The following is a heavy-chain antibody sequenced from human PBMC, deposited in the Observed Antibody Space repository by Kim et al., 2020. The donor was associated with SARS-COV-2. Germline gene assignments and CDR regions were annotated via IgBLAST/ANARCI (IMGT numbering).Heavy chain of an antibody. CDR2: IYHSGST. CDR3: ARGPTIFGVVLPYYFDY. CDR1: GYSISSGYY. Sequence: SEPLSLTCTVSGYSISSGYYWGWIRQPPGKGLEWIGSIYHSGSTYYNPSLKSRVTISVDTSKNQFSLKLSSVTAADTAVYYCARGPTIFGVVLPYYFDYWGQGTLVTVSS. D-gene: IGHD3-3*01. V-gene: IGHV4-38-2*02. J-gene: IGHJ4*02.